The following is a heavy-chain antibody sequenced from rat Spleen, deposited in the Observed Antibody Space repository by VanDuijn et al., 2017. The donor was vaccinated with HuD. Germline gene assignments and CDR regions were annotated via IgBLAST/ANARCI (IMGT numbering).Heavy chain of an antibody. CDR1: GFTFSDYY. Sequence: EVQLVESDGGLVQPGRSLKLSCAASGFTFSDYYMAWVRQAPGKGLEWVASITNSGGSIHYPDSVKGRFTISRDNVQNILYLQMNSLRSEDSATYYCTRGYAHYWGQGVMVTVSS. D-gene: IGHD1-12*01. CDR3: TRGYAHY. CDR2: ITNSGGSI. J-gene: IGHJ2*01. V-gene: IGHV5-20*01.